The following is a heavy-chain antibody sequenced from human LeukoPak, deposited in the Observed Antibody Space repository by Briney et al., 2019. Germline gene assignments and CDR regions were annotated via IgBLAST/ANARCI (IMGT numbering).Heavy chain of an antibody. J-gene: IGHJ4*02. Sequence: GGSLRLSCAASGFAFNSYWMSWVRRTPGKGLEWVATMDGGGSATYYVDSVKGRFTITRDNAKNSLFLQMNSLRAEDTALYYCANEEWYRFDYWGQGTLVTVPS. CDR2: MDGGGSAT. CDR3: ANEEWYRFDY. D-gene: IGHD2-8*01. CDR1: GFAFNSYW. V-gene: IGHV3-7*03.